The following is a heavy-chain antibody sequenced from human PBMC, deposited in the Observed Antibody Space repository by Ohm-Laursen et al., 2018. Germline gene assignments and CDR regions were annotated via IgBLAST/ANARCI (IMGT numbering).Heavy chain of an antibody. CDR3: AKGKTPYSGSYVDY. V-gene: IGHV3-7*03. Sequence: SLRLSCTASGFTFSNYWMSWVRQTPGKGLEWVANIKQDGGEKNFADSVKGRFTISRDNSKNTLYLQMNSLRAEDTAVYYCAKGKTPYSGSYVDYWGQGTLVTVSS. CDR1: GFTFSNYW. CDR2: IKQDGGEK. J-gene: IGHJ4*02. D-gene: IGHD1-26*01.